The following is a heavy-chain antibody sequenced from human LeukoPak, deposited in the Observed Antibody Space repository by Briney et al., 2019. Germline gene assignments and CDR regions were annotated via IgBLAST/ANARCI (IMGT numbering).Heavy chain of an antibody. CDR1: GGSISNYY. J-gene: IGHJ4*02. Sequence: PSETLSLTCTVSGGSISNYYWSWIRQHPGKGLEWIGYIYYSGSTYYNPSLKSRVTISVDTSKNQFSLKLSSVTAADTAVYYCARESRDSGLVPIWGQGTLVTVSS. CDR2: IYYSGST. D-gene: IGHD6-19*01. V-gene: IGHV4-59*06. CDR3: ARESRDSGLVPI.